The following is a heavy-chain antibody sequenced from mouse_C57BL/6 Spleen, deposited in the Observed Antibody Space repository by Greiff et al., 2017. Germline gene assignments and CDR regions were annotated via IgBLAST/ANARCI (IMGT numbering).Heavy chain of an antibody. V-gene: IGHV1-81*01. CDR1: GYTFTSYG. CDR3: ARKYYGSSYALFDY. Sequence: VQLQQSGAELARPGASVKLSCTASGYTFTSYGISWVKQRPGQGLEWIGEIYPRSGNTYYNEKFKGKATLTADKSSSTAYMELRSLTSEDSAVYFCARKYYGSSYALFDYWGQGTTLTVSS. CDR2: IYPRSGNT. D-gene: IGHD1-1*01. J-gene: IGHJ2*01.